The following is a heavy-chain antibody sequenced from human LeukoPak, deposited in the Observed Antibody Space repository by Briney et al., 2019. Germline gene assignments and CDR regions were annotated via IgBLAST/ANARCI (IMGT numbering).Heavy chain of an antibody. CDR2: ISYDGSNK. J-gene: IGHJ4*02. D-gene: IGHD6-13*01. Sequence: GGSLRLSCAASGFTFSSYAMHWVRQAPGKGLEWVAVISYDGSNKYYADSVKGRFTISRDNSKNTLYLQMNSLRAEDTAVYYCAKAAAPPGYYFDYWGQGTLVTVSS. V-gene: IGHV3-30*04. CDR1: GFTFSSYA. CDR3: AKAAAPPGYYFDY.